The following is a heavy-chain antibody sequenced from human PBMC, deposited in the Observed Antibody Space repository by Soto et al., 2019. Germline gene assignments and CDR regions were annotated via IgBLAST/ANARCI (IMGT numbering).Heavy chain of an antibody. Sequence: PSETLSLTCTVSGGSISGGVYYWSWIRQPPGKGLEWIGYIFDSGSTYYNPSLKSRVTISVDTSKNQFSLRLSSVTAADTAVYYCAREIIPLTTDWYFDLWGRGTLVTVSS. D-gene: IGHD4-17*01. V-gene: IGHV4-30-4*01. CDR3: AREIIPLTTDWYFDL. J-gene: IGHJ2*01. CDR2: IFDSGST. CDR1: GGSISGGVYY.